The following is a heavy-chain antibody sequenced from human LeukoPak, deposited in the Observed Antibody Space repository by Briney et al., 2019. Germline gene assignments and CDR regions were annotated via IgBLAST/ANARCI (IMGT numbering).Heavy chain of an antibody. CDR3: AKVFRKDGDFHLLDY. V-gene: IGHV3-23*01. CDR2: ISGGDGST. CDR1: GFTFSTYA. D-gene: IGHD4-17*01. Sequence: PGGSLRLSCEASGFTFSTYAMSWVRQAPGKGLEWVSAISGGDGSTYYADSVKGRFTISRDNSKSTMYLQMNSLRAEDTAVYYCAKVFRKDGDFHLLDYWGQGTLDTVSS. J-gene: IGHJ4*02.